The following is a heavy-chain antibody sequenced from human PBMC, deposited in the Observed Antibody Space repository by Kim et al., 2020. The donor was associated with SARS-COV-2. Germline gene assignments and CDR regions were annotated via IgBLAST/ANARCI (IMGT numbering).Heavy chain of an antibody. CDR2: ISSSGSTI. D-gene: IGHD6-13*01. J-gene: IGHJ4*02. CDR1: GFTFSSYE. Sequence: GGSLRLSCAASGFTFSSYEMNWVRQAPGKGLEWVSYISSSGSTIYYADSVKGRFTISRDNAKNSLYLQMNSLRAEDTAVYYCASEPAPGIAAAATGYWGQGTLVTVSS. CDR3: ASEPAPGIAAAATGY. V-gene: IGHV3-48*03.